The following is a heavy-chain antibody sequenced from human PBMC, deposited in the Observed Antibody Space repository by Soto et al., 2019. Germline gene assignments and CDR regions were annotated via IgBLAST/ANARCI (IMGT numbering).Heavy chain of an antibody. Sequence: QVQLQESGPGLVKPSETLSLTCTVSGASISGHFWSWIRQSPGKGLEWIAYIYDSGRSYNPSLRGRVTISVDTSKNQLSQKLSSVIAADSAVYYCAINADVWGQGTTVTVSS. CDR3: AINADV. V-gene: IGHV4-59*08. CDR2: IYDSGR. CDR1: GASISGHF. J-gene: IGHJ6*02.